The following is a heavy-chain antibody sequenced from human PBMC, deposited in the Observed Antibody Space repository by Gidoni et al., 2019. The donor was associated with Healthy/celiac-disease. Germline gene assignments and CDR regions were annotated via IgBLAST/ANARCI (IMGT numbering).Heavy chain of an antibody. CDR1: GFTFSSYA. CDR2: ISGSGGST. J-gene: IGHJ4*02. CDR3: AKYREKDDGWYETKRNPFDY. Sequence: EVQLLESGGGLVQPGGSLRLSCAASGFTFSSYAMSWVRQAPGKGLEWVSAISGSGGSTYYADSVKGRFTISRDNSKNTLYLQMNSLRAEDTAVYYCAKYREKDDGWYETKRNPFDYWGQGTLVTVSS. V-gene: IGHV3-23*01. D-gene: IGHD6-19*01.